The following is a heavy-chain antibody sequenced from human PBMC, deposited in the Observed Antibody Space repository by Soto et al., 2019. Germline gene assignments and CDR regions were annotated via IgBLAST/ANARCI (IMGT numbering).Heavy chain of an antibody. CDR3: ARQYSNAFDY. V-gene: IGHV4-59*08. CDR2: IHFSGST. CDR1: GGSISSYY. D-gene: IGHD1-26*01. J-gene: IGHJ4*02. Sequence: QVQLQESGPGLVKPSETLSLTCTVSGGSISSYYWSWIRQAPGKGLEWIGYIHFSGSTKYNPSLNSRVTTSIDTSNNQFSLKVTSVTASDTAVYYCARQYSNAFDYWGQGTLVTVSS.